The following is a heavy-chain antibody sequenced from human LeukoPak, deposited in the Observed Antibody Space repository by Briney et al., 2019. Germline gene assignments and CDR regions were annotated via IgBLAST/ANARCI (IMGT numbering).Heavy chain of an antibody. CDR2: ICYSGSN. V-gene: IGHV4-31*01. CDR1: GGSISSGGYY. J-gene: IGHJ5*02. Sequence: SQTLSLTCTVSGGSISSGGYYWSWIRQHPGKGLEGIGYICYSGSNYYNPSLKSLVTISVNTSKNQFSLKLSSVTAADTAVYYCARDRRYCSSTSCFNWFDPWGQGTLVTVSS. CDR3: ARDRRYCSSTSCFNWFDP. D-gene: IGHD2-2*01.